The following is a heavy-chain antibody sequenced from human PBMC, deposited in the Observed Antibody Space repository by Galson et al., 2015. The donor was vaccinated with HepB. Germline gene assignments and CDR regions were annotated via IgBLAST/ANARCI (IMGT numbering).Heavy chain of an antibody. J-gene: IGHJ4*02. Sequence: SLRLSCAASGFTFSNYGMHWVRQTPGKGLEWMALISYDETDKYYTESVRGRITVSRDNSRNTLFLEINNLSADDTAIYYCAKEVFPGYSRPRYFDIWGQGTLVTVSS. CDR2: ISYDETDK. V-gene: IGHV3-30*18. CDR3: AKEVFPGYSRPRYFDI. D-gene: IGHD5-18*01. CDR1: GFTFSNYG.